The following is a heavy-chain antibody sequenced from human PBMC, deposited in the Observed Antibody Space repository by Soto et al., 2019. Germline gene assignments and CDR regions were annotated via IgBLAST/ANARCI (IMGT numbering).Heavy chain of an antibody. CDR2: INAGNGNT. CDR1: GYTFTSYA. V-gene: IGHV1-3*01. Sequence: ASVKVSCKASGYTFTSYAMHWVRQAPGQRLEWMGWINAGNGNTKYSQKFQGRVTITRDTSASTAYMELSSLRSEDTAVYYCARTGTTGFVSDYWGQGTLVTVSS. CDR3: ARTGTTGFVSDY. D-gene: IGHD1-1*01. J-gene: IGHJ4*02.